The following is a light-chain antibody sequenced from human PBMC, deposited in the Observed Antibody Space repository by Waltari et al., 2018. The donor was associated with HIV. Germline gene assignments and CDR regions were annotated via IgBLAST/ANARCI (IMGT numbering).Light chain of an antibody. Sequence: QSVLTQPPSASGTPGQRVTISCSGSSSNIGTNTVHWYQHLPGSAPKLLIYSNNRRPSGVPDRCSASKSGTSASLASSGLRSEDEAEYYCAAWDENLNGLFGGGTKLTVL. CDR2: SNN. CDR3: AAWDENLNGL. CDR1: SSNIGTNT. J-gene: IGLJ3*02. V-gene: IGLV1-44*01.